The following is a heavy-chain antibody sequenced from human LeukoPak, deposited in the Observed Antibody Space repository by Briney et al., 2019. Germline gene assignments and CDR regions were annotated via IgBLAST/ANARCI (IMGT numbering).Heavy chain of an antibody. V-gene: IGHV3-7*01. J-gene: IGHJ2*01. CDR2: IKQEGSEK. CDR3: ARVNAYYDILTGYYNVIPWYFDL. CDR1: GFTFSSHW. D-gene: IGHD3-9*01. Sequence: PGGSLRLSCAASGFTFSSHWMSWVRQAPGRGREWVATIKQEGSEKNYMDSVKGRFTTSTDNAKNSLYLQMNSLRAEDTAVYYCARVNAYYDILTGYYNVIPWYFDLWGRGTLVTVSS.